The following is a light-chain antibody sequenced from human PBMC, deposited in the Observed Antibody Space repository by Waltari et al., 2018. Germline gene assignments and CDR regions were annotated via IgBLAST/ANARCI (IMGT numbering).Light chain of an antibody. Sequence: DIVMTQSPDSLAVSLGARATVHCKSRQNILYSSNHKKYLDWYQHKPGQPPKLLIYWASTRESGVADRFSGSGSGTDFTLTLSSLQAEDGAVYYCQQYYSVPWTFGQGTKVEIK. CDR3: QQYYSVPWT. J-gene: IGKJ1*01. V-gene: IGKV4-1*01. CDR2: WAS. CDR1: QNILYSSNHKKY.